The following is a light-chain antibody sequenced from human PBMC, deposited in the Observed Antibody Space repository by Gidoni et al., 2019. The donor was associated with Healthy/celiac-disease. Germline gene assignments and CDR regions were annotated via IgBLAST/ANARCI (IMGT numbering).Light chain of an antibody. V-gene: IGKV3-11*01. J-gene: IGKJ3*01. CDR2: DAS. Sequence: EIVLTQSPATLSLSPGERATLSCSASHRISSYLALYQQKPGQAPRLLIYDASNRATGIPARFSGSRSGTDFTLTISSLEPEDFAVYYCQQRSNWPPFTFGAGTKVEIK. CDR3: QQRSNWPPFT. CDR1: HRISSY.